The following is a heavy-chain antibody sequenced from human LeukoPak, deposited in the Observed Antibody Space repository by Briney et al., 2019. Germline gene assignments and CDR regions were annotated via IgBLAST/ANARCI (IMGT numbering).Heavy chain of an antibody. CDR3: AKVRAVLIRTTYFDY. D-gene: IGHD3-10*01. V-gene: IGHV3-23*01. J-gene: IGHJ4*02. CDR1: GFTFSAYS. CDR2: ISGSGGST. Sequence: GGSLRLSCAASGFTFSAYSMNWVRQAPGKGLEWVSSISGSGGSTYYADSVKGRFTISRDNSKNTLYLQMNSLRAEDTAVYYCAKVRAVLIRTTYFDYWGQGTLVTVSS.